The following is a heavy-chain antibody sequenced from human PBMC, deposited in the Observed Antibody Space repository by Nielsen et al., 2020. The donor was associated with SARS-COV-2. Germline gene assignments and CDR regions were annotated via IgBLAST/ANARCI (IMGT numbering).Heavy chain of an antibody. D-gene: IGHD5-24*01. CDR3: ASRRDGYNYDTY. J-gene: IGHJ4*02. CDR2: INNDGSIT. V-gene: IGHV3-74*01. CDR1: GISFSTYW. Sequence: GESLKISCAASGISFSTYWMHWVRQAPGKGLVWLSRINNDGSITSYADSVSGRFTISRDNAKNTLYLQMNSLGVEDTAVHYCASRRDGYNYDTYWGQGTLVNVSS.